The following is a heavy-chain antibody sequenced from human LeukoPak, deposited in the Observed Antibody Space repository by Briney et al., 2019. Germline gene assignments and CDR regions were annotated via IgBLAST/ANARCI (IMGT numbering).Heavy chain of an antibody. Sequence: SETLSLTCTVSGGSISSSGYYWGWIRQPPGKGLEWIGSIYYSGSTYYNPSLKSRVTISVDTSKNQFSLKLSSVTAADTAVYYCARDDADILTGYYSRGAGLIDPWGQGTLVTVSS. CDR2: IYYSGST. V-gene: IGHV4-39*07. CDR3: ARDDADILTGYYSRGAGLIDP. J-gene: IGHJ5*02. CDR1: GGSISSSGYY. D-gene: IGHD3-9*01.